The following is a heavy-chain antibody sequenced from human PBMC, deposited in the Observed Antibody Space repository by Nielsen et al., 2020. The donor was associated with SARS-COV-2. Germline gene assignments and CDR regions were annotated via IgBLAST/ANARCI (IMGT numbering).Heavy chain of an antibody. CDR2: IWYDGTNK. CDR3: ASAASSSWKSATV. D-gene: IGHD3-22*01. J-gene: IGHJ6*02. V-gene: IGHV3-33*01. Sequence: GGPLRLSCAASGFSFINLGMHWVRQAPGKGLEWVAFIWYDGTNKYSVDSVRGRFTISRDNSKNTLYLQMNSLRAEDTAVYYCASAASSSWKSATVWGQGTTVTVSS. CDR1: GFSFINLG.